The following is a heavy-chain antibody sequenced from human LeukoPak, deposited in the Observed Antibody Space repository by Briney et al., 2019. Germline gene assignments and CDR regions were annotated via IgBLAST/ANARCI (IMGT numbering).Heavy chain of an antibody. CDR2: GDYSGCT. D-gene: IGHD3-3*01. V-gene: IGHV4-39*07. CDR3: EGGTYDFWSGYSSAFDI. Sequence: PSETLSLTCTVSGDSFSSVTDYWAWLRQPPGKGLEWIASGDYSGCTYYHPSLDSRFAISADMSKNQFSLKLTAVTGADTAVYYCEGGTYDFWSGYSSAFDIWGQGTMVTVSS. J-gene: IGHJ3*02. CDR1: GDSFSSVTDY.